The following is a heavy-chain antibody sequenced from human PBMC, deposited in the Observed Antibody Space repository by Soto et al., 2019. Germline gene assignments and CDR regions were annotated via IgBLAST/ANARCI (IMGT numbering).Heavy chain of an antibody. Sequence: EVQLLESGGGLVQPGGSLRLSCAASGFTFSSYAMSWVRQAPGKGLEWVSAISGSGGSTYYEDSVKGRFTISRENSKKTLYLQMNSLRAEDTAVYYCANLRFLEWLVLDYYDGRDVWGQGTTVTVSS. J-gene: IGHJ6*02. CDR2: ISGSGGST. CDR1: GFTFSSYA. V-gene: IGHV3-23*01. D-gene: IGHD3-3*01. CDR3: ANLRFLEWLVLDYYDGRDV.